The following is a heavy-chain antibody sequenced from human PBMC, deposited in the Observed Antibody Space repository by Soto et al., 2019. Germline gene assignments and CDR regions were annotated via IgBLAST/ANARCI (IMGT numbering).Heavy chain of an antibody. Sequence: LRLSCAASGFTFSNYAMSWVRRAPGKGLEWISTLSGSADSTYHADSAKGRFTISRDNSKNTLYLQMDSLRVEDTAVYYCSNNYGGNSFDYWGQGTLVTVSS. CDR1: GFTFSNYA. CDR3: SNNYGGNSFDY. J-gene: IGHJ4*02. D-gene: IGHD4-17*01. V-gene: IGHV3-23*01. CDR2: LSGSADST.